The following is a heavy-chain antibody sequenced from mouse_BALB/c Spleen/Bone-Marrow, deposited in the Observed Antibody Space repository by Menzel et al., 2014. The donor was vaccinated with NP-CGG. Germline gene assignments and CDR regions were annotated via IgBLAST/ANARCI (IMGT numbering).Heavy chain of an antibody. CDR1: GYSFTGYT. J-gene: IGHJ4*01. V-gene: IGHV1-31*01. D-gene: IGHD2-10*02. Sequence: EVKLMESGPELVKPGASMKISCKASGYSFTGYTMNWVKRSHGKNLEWIGLINPYDGGTSYNQKFKGRATLTVDKSSSTAYMELLSLTSEDSAVYYCARHGYGNYVAMDYWGQGTSVTVSS. CDR3: ARHGYGNYVAMDY. CDR2: INPYDGGT.